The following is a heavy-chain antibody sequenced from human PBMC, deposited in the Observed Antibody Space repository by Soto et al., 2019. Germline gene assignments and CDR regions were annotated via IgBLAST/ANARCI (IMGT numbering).Heavy chain of an antibody. CDR2: IIPIFGTA. V-gene: IGHV1-69*01. J-gene: IGHJ6*02. Sequence: QVQLVQSGAEVKKPGSSVKVSCKASGGTFSSYAISWVRQAPGQGLEWLGGIIPIFGTANYAQKFQGRVTITADESTSTSYMELSSLRSEDTAVYYCAKGGYCSSTSCYAAYYYGMDVWGQGTTVTVSS. D-gene: IGHD2-2*01. CDR3: AKGGYCSSTSCYAAYYYGMDV. CDR1: GGTFSSYA.